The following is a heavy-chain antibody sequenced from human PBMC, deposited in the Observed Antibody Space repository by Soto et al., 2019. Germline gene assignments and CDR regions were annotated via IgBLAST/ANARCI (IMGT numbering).Heavy chain of an antibody. CDR3: ARARAVVAATIDLYYYGMDV. J-gene: IGHJ6*02. V-gene: IGHV1-2*04. CDR1: GYTFTGYY. D-gene: IGHD2-15*01. CDR2: INPNSGGT. Sequence: ASVKVSCKASGYTFTGYYMHWVLQAPGQGLEWMGWINPNSGGTNYAQKFQGWVTMTRDTSISTAYMELSRLRSDDTAVYYCARARAVVAATIDLYYYGMDVWGQGTTVTVSS.